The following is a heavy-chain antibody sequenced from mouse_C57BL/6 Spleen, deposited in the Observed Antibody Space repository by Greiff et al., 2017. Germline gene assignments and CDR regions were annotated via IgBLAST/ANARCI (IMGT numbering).Heavy chain of an antibody. D-gene: IGHD2-4*01. J-gene: IGHJ3*01. V-gene: IGHV1-80*01. CDR2: IYPGDGDT. Sequence: QVQLQQSGAELVKPGASVKISCKASGYAFSSYWMNWVQQRPGKGLEWIGQIYPGDGDTNYNGKFKGKATLTADKSSSTAYMQLSSLTSEDSAVYFCARVGYDYDLAWFAYWGQGTLVTVSA. CDR1: GYAFSSYW. CDR3: ARVGYDYDLAWFAY.